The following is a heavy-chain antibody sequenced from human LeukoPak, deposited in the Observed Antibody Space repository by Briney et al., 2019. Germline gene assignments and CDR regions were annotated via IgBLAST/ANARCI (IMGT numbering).Heavy chain of an antibody. CDR3: ARELWFANAPGSWLDP. V-gene: IGHV4-30-2*01. D-gene: IGHD3-10*01. CDR1: GDSISSGAYS. CDR2: IFHTGST. J-gene: IGHJ5*02. Sequence: SQTLSLTCVVSGDSISSGAYSWSWIRQPPGKGLEWIGYIFHTGSTFYNPSLKSRLTISVDNSKNQFSLRLGSVTAADTAVYYCARELWFANAPGSWLDPWGQGTLVTVSS.